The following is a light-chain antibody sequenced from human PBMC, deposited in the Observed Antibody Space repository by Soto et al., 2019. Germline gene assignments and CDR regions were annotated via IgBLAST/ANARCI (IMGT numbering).Light chain of an antibody. CDR3: QQYNDWWT. Sequence: EIVMTQSPGTLSVSPGERATLSCRANQSVSSNLAWYQQKPGQAPRLLIYGASTRATGIPARFSGSGSGTEFTLTISSLLSEDFAVYYCQQYNDWWTFGQGTKVDIK. J-gene: IGKJ1*01. CDR1: QSVSSN. V-gene: IGKV3-15*01. CDR2: GAS.